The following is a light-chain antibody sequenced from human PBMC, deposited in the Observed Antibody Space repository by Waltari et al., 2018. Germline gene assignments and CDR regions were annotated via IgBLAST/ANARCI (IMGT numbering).Light chain of an antibody. CDR3: QQYYSTPLT. Sequence: DIVMTQSPDSLAVSLGDRATINCKSSPSVLYSSNNKNYLAWYQQKPGQPPKLLIYWASTRESGVPDRFSGSGSGTDFTLTISSLQAEDVAVYYCQQYYSTPLTFGPGTKVDIK. CDR1: PSVLYSSNNKNY. CDR2: WAS. J-gene: IGKJ3*01. V-gene: IGKV4-1*01.